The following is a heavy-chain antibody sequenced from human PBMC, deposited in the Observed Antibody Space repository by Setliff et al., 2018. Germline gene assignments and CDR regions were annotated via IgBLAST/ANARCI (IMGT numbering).Heavy chain of an antibody. J-gene: IGHJ4*02. CDR2: INPNSGGT. Sequence: ASVKVSCKASGYTFTGYYMHWVRQAPGQGLEWMGWINPNSGGTNYAQKFQGWVTMTRDTSISTAYMELSRLRSDDTAVYYCARDRDSSGYPYYFDYWGQGTLVTASS. V-gene: IGHV1-2*04. CDR3: ARDRDSSGYPYYFDY. CDR1: GYTFTGYY. D-gene: IGHD3-22*01.